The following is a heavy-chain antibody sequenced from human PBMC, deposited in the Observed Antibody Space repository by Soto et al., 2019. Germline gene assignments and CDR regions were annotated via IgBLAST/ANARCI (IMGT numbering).Heavy chain of an antibody. J-gene: IGHJ4*02. Sequence: QVQLQESGPGLVKPSQTLSLTCTVSGGSISSDYYCWSWIRQSPEKVLEWIGHIYNSVNNNSNPCLSSLGPVSLDTSKNPSALKLTSVTATATPVYYCARGPSADKVDNVAQGTRLTVSS. CDR2: IYNSVNN. V-gene: IGHV4-30-4*01. CDR1: GGSISSDYYC. CDR3: ARGPSADKVDN.